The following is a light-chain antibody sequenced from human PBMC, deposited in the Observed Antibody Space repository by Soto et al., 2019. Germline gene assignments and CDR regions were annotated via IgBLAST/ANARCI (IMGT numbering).Light chain of an antibody. CDR2: EVS. CDR1: RSDVGGYKY. CDR3: SSYTSSSTLYV. Sequence: QSALTQPASVSGSPGQSITISCTGTRSDVGGYKYVSWYQQHPGKAPKLMIYEVSNRPSGVSNRFSGSKSGNTASLTISGLQAEDEADYYCSSYTSSSTLYVFGTGTNLTVL. J-gene: IGLJ1*01. V-gene: IGLV2-14*01.